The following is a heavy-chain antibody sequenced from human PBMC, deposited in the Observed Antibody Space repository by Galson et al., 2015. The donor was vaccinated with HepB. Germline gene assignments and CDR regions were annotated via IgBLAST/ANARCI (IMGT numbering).Heavy chain of an antibody. J-gene: IGHJ4*02. D-gene: IGHD3-10*01. CDR2: ISSSGSYI. Sequence: SLRLSCAASGFNFSLYSMNWVRQAPGKGLEWVSSISSSGSYIYYGDSVKGRCNVSRDSAKTSVYLQMNSLRGDDTAVYYCARALPSGIRGGRVFDHWGQGTLVTVSS. CDR3: ARALPSGIRGGRVFDH. CDR1: GFNFSLYS. V-gene: IGHV3-21*03.